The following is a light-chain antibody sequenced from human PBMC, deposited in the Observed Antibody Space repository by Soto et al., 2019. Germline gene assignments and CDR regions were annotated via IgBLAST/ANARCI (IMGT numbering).Light chain of an antibody. CDR2: DAS. Sequence: EIVLTQSPATVSVSPGERATLSCRASQSVRNYLAWYQQKPGQAPRLLVYDASNRATGIPARFSGSGSGTDFTLTIRSLEPEDFAVYYCQQRSNWPLTFGPGTKVDFK. J-gene: IGKJ3*01. CDR1: QSVRNY. CDR3: QQRSNWPLT. V-gene: IGKV3-11*01.